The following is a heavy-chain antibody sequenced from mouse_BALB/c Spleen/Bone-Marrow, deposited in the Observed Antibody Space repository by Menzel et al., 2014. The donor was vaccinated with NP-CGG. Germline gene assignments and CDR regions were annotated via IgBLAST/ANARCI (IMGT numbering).Heavy chain of an antibody. CDR2: ISSGGSYT. Sequence: EVNVVESGGGLVKPGGSLKLSCAASGFAFSSYDMSWVRQTPEKRLEWVATISSGGSYTYYPDSVKGRFTISRDNARNTLYLQMASVRSEDTALFYCVRRVQLDYWGQGTPLTVSS. J-gene: IGHJ2*01. V-gene: IGHV5-9*02. CDR3: VRRVQLDY. CDR1: GFAFSSYD.